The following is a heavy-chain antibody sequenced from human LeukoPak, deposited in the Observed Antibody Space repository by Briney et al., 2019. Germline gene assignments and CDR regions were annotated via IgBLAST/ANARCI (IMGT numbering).Heavy chain of an antibody. J-gene: IGHJ4*02. CDR1: GGSISSSSEY. D-gene: IGHD4-23*01. CDR2: IYYSGTT. Sequence: NPSETLSLTCTISGGSISSSSEYCGWIRQPPGKGLEWIGNIYYSGTTYYNPSLKSRVTISVDTSESQFSLKLSSVTAADTAVYYCARPYGGNPGYFDYWGQGTLVTVSS. V-gene: IGHV4-39*01. CDR3: ARPYGGNPGYFDY.